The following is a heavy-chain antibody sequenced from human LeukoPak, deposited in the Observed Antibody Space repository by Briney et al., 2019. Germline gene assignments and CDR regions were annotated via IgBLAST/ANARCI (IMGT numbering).Heavy chain of an antibody. V-gene: IGHV4-34*01. J-gene: IGHJ5*02. D-gene: IGHD3-10*01. CDR3: ARTSVYYYGSGSYLKRRYNWFDP. Sequence: SETLSLTCAVYGGSFSNYYWTWIRQPPGKGLEWIGEISHSGSTNYNPSLKSRVTISVDTSKKQFSLKLSSVTAADTAVYYCARTSVYYYGSGSYLKRRYNWFDPWGQGTLVTVSS. CDR2: ISHSGST. CDR1: GGSFSNYY.